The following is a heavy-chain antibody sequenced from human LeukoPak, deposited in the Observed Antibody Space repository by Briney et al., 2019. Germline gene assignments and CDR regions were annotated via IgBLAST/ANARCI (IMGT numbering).Heavy chain of an antibody. J-gene: IGHJ5*02. V-gene: IGHV3-74*01. CDR1: GFTFDDYG. Sequence: GGSLRLSCAASGFTFDDYGMSWVRQAPGKGLVWVSRINSDGSSTSYADSVKGRFTISRDNAKNTLYLQMNSLRAEDTAVYYCARESEQPTRWWFDPWGQGTLVTVSS. CDR3: ARESEQPTRWWFDP. CDR2: INSDGSST. D-gene: IGHD5-24*01.